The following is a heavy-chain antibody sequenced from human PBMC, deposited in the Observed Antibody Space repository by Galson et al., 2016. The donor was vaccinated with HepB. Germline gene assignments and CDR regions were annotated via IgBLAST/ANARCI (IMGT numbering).Heavy chain of an antibody. CDR3: AKDPNYYDSSGYIWGAFDI. CDR1: GFTFRSYA. Sequence: SLRLSCAASGFTFRSYAMTCVRQAPGKGLGWVSEISNSGGRTYYADSVKGRFTNSRDNSKNPLSLQMNSLRAEDTAVYYCAKDPNYYDSSGYIWGAFDIWGQGTMVTVSS. J-gene: IGHJ3*02. D-gene: IGHD3-22*01. V-gene: IGHV3-23*01. CDR2: ISNSGGRT.